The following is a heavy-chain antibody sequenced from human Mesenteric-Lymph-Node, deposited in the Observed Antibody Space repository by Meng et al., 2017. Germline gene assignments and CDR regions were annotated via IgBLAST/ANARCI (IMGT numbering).Heavy chain of an antibody. J-gene: IGHJ4*02. Sequence: EVHLVGSGGGLVQPGGSLRLSCAASGFSFSYYWMHWVRQVPGKGLIWVSRIRPDGTGTNYADSVMGRFTISRDNAKNTLYLHMSSLRAEDSAVYYCAGTHADTPSCLTNWGQGTLVTVSS. CDR2: IRPDGTGT. CDR1: GFSFSYYW. V-gene: IGHV3-74*01. CDR3: AGTHADTPSCLTN. D-gene: IGHD3-9*01.